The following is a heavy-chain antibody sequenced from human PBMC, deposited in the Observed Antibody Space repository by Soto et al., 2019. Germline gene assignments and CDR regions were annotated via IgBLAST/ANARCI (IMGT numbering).Heavy chain of an antibody. CDR3: ARAHGAPQVVHWFDP. Sequence: HPGGSLRLSCAASGFTFSSYWMSWVRQAPGKGLEWVANIKQDGSEKYYVDSVKGRFTISRDNAKNSLYLQMNSLRAEDTAVYYCARAHGAPQVVHWFDPWGQGTLVTVSS. D-gene: IGHD3-22*01. CDR1: GFTFSSYW. CDR2: IKQDGSEK. V-gene: IGHV3-7*05. J-gene: IGHJ5*02.